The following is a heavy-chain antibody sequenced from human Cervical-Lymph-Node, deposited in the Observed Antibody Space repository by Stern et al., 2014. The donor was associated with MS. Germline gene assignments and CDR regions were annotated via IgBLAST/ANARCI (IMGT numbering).Heavy chain of an antibody. CDR3: ATGGDGYSHFDY. CDR2: TSGYTGNT. J-gene: IGHJ4*02. CDR1: GYTFTSYG. Sequence: VQLVQSGAEVKKPGASVRVSCRASGYTFTSYGISWVRQAPGQGLEWMGWTSGYTGNTAYPQKLQDRVTMTTDTSTSTAYMELTSLTSDDTAVYYCATGGDGYSHFDYWGQGTLVTVSS. V-gene: IGHV1-18*04. D-gene: IGHD5-24*01.